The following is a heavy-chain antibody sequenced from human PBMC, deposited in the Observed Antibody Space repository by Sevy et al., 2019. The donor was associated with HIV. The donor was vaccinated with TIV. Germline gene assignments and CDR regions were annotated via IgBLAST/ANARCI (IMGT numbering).Heavy chain of an antibody. D-gene: IGHD1-1*01. CDR1: GYTFTSYY. J-gene: IGHJ6*03. V-gene: IGHV1-46*01. CDR2: INPSGGST. CDR3: ASGPGGGRRARYYMDV. Sequence: ASVKVSCKASGYTFTSYYMHWVRQAPGQGLEWMGIINPSGGSTSYAQKFQGRVTMTRDTSTSTVYMELSSLRSEDTAVYYCASGPGGGRRARYYMDVWGKGTTVTVSS.